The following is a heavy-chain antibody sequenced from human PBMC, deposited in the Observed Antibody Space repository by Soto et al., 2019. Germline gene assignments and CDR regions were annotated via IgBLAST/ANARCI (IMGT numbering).Heavy chain of an antibody. D-gene: IGHD3-10*01. CDR3: ARGPGGFGDFSLDY. Sequence: QVQLQESGPGLVKPSETLSLSCGVSGGSISQYYWRWIRQPAGKGLEWIGRIYSGGSTNYNPSLESRVTVSVDTSKNKFALKLSSVTAADTAVYYCARGPGGFGDFSLDYWGQGTLVTVSS. J-gene: IGHJ4*02. CDR2: IYSGGST. V-gene: IGHV4-4*07. CDR1: GGSISQYY.